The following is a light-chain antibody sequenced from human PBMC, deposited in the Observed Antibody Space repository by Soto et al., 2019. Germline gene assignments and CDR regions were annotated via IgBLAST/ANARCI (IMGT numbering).Light chain of an antibody. CDR3: LQAIQRPPT. Sequence: DIVMTQPPLSLPVTPGEPASISCRSSRSLLHSNGNNYLNWYLQKPGQSPQLLIYFGSTRASGVPNRLSGSRSGIDCTLTISRVEAEHVGVYYCLQAIQRPPTCGQGTRLEIK. CDR2: FGS. V-gene: IGKV2-28*01. CDR1: RSLLHSNGNNY. J-gene: IGKJ5*01.